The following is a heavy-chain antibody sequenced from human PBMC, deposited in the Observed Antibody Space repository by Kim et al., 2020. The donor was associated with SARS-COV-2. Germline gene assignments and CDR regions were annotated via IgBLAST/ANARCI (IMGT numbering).Heavy chain of an antibody. D-gene: IGHD6-13*01. CDR1: GFTFSSYA. J-gene: IGHJ4*02. CDR3: AKGRYSSSWYFDY. V-gene: IGHV3-23*03. Sequence: GGSLRLSCAASGFTFSSYAMSWVRQAPGKGLEWVSLIYSGGGSTYYADSVKGRFTISRDNSKNTLYLQMNSLRAEDTAVYYCAKGRYSSSWYFDYWGQGTLVTVSS. CDR2: IYSGGGST.